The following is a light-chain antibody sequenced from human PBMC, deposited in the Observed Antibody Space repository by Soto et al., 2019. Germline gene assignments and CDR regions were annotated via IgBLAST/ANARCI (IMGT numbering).Light chain of an antibody. V-gene: IGKV1-39*01. CDR3: QQTYILPLT. Sequence: DIQMTQSPSSLSASVGDRVTITCRASQSIDGYLCWHQQKPGKAPKVLISSASNLENGVPSRFSGNGSGTDFTLTISNLQPEDFAIYYCQQTYILPLTFGGGTRVEIK. CDR2: SAS. CDR1: QSIDGY. J-gene: IGKJ4*01.